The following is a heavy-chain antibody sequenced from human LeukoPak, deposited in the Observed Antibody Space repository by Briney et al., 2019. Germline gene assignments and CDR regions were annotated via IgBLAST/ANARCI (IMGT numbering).Heavy chain of an antibody. CDR1: GFIFSSYG. CDR3: AKAFYSSSWQDYFDY. D-gene: IGHD6-13*01. CDR2: IWYDGSHK. J-gene: IGHJ4*02. V-gene: IGHV3-33*06. Sequence: GGSLRLSCAASGFIFSSYGMHWVRQAPGKGLEWVAVIWYDGSHKYYVDSVKGRFTISRDNPKNTLYLQMNSLRAEDTAVYYCAKAFYSSSWQDYFDYWGQGTLVTVSS.